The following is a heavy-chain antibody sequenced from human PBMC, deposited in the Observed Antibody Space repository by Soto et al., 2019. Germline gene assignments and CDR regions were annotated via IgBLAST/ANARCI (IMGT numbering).Heavy chain of an antibody. CDR3: ARDEFGGSFEY. CDR2: INGDGRAT. D-gene: IGHD3-10*01. Sequence: EVQLVESGGGLVQPGGSLRLSCEASGFSFSDSWLSWVRQTPGKGLEWVANINGDGRATFYEDSVRGRFTISRDNAKNSVSLQMNSLRVEDTALYHCARDEFGGSFEYWGQGSLVTVSS. V-gene: IGHV3-7*05. J-gene: IGHJ4*02. CDR1: GFSFSDSW.